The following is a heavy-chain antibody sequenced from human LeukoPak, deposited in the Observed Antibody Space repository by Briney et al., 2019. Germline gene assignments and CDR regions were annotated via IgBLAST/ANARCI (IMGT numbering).Heavy chain of an antibody. V-gene: IGHV4-59*01. CDR1: GGSISSYY. D-gene: IGHD3-16*02. CDR3: ARGKGDYVWGSYRSSGAFDI. Sequence: SETLSLTCTVSGGSISSYYWNWIRQPPGKGLEWIGYIYYSGSTNYNPSLKSRVTISVDTSKNQFSLRLSSVTAADTAVYYCARGKGDYVWGSYRSSGAFDIWGQGTMVTVSS. J-gene: IGHJ3*02. CDR2: IYYSGST.